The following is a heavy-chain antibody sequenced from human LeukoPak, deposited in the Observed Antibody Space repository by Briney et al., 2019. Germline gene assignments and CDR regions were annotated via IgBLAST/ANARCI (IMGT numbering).Heavy chain of an antibody. CDR3: ARGSNPRAVAGTSVDY. CDR1: GYSISSGYY. D-gene: IGHD6-19*01. CDR2: IYHSGST. Sequence: SETLSLTCTVSGYSISSGYYWGWIRQPPGKGLEWIGSIYHSGSTYYNPSLKSRVTISVDTSKNQFSLKLSSVTAADTAVYYCARGSNPRAVAGTSVDYWGQGTLVTVSS. J-gene: IGHJ4*02. V-gene: IGHV4-38-2*02.